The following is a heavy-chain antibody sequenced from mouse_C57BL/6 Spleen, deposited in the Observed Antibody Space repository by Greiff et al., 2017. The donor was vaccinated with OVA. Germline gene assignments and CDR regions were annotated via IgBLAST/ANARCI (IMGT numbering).Heavy chain of an antibody. J-gene: IGHJ4*01. Sequence: EVMLVESGGGLVQPGGSLKLSCAASGFTFSDYYMYWVRQTPEKRLEWVAYISNGGGSTYYPDTVKGRFTISRDNAKNTLYLQMSRLKSEDTAMYYCARGDYYGYAMDYWGQGTSVTVSS. CDR3: ARGDYYGYAMDY. CDR1: GFTFSDYY. CDR2: ISNGGGST. V-gene: IGHV5-12*01. D-gene: IGHD1-1*01.